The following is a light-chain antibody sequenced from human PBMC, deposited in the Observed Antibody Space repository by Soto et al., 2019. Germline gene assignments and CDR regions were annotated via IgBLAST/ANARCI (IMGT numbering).Light chain of an antibody. J-gene: IGKJ1*01. V-gene: IGKV3-20*01. CDR2: GAS. CDR3: QQYGSSPPT. Sequence: IVLTQSPGTLSLCPGESATLSCRSSQSVSSNYLTWYQEKPGQAPRLIIYGASSRATGIPDRFSGSGSGTDFTLTISRLETEDLAVYYCQQYGSSPPTFGQGTKVDIK. CDR1: QSVSSNY.